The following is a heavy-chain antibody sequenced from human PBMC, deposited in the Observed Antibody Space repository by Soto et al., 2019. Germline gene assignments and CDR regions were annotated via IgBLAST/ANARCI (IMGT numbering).Heavy chain of an antibody. CDR1: GGSISSGGYY. V-gene: IGHV4-31*03. CDR2: INYIGST. Sequence: QVQLQESGPGLVKPSQTLSLTCTVSGGSISSGGYYWNLIRQHPGKGLEWIGYINYIGSTYYHPSLKSRVTISLVTSKNQFSLKLSSVTAADTAVYYCARSFFPWGQGTLVTVSS. D-gene: IGHD3-3*01. CDR3: ARSFFP. J-gene: IGHJ5*02.